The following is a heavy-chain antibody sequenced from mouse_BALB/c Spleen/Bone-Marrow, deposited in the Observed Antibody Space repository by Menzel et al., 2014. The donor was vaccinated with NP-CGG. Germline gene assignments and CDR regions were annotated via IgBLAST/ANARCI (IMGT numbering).Heavy chain of an antibody. Sequence: VQLKESGGGLVKPGGSLKLSCAASGFTFSSYTMSWVRQTPEKRLEWVATISSGGSYTYYPDSAKGRFTISRDNAKNTLYLQMSSLKSEDTAMYYCTREDTNWDFDYWGQGTTLTVSS. CDR2: ISSGGSYT. CDR1: GFTFSSYT. J-gene: IGHJ2*01. V-gene: IGHV5-6-4*01. CDR3: TREDTNWDFDY. D-gene: IGHD4-1*01.